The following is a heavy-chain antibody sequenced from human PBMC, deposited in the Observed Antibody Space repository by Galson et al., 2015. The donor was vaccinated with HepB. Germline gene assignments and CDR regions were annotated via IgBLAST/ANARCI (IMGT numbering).Heavy chain of an antibody. CDR2: IIPIFGTA. J-gene: IGHJ4*02. V-gene: IGHV1-69*01. D-gene: IGHD3-22*01. CDR3: ARLRSVITTFEDEVDY. Sequence: SCKASGGTFSSYAISWVRQAPGQGLEWMGGIIPIFGTANYAQKFQGRVTITADESTSTAYMELSSLRSEDTAVYYCARLRSVITTFEDEVDYWGQGTLVTVSS. CDR1: GGTFSSYA.